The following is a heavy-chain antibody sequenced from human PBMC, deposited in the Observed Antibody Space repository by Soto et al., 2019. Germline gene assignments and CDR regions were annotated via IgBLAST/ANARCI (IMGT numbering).Heavy chain of an antibody. Sequence: GASVKVSCKASGGTFSSYAISWVRQAPGQGLEWMGWISANNGTTNYAQKLQGRVTMTTDNSKNTLYLQMNSLRAEDTAVYYCARSEYQLLCLDYWGQGTLVTVSS. CDR3: ARSEYQLLCLDY. V-gene: IGHV1-18*01. CDR1: GGTFSSYA. J-gene: IGHJ4*02. CDR2: ISANNGTT. D-gene: IGHD2-2*01.